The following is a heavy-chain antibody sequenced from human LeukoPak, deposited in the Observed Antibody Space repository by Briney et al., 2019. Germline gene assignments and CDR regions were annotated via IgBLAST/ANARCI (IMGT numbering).Heavy chain of an antibody. CDR3: TYPSMIVVVNLFDY. Sequence: GGSLRLSCAASGFTFSNAWMSWVRQAPGKGLEWVGRIKSKTDGGTTDYAAPVKGRFTISRDDSKNTLYLQMNSLKTEDTAVYYCTYPSMIVVVNLFDYWGQGTLVTVSS. J-gene: IGHJ4*02. CDR1: GFTFSNAW. V-gene: IGHV3-15*01. CDR2: IKSKTDGGTT. D-gene: IGHD3-22*01.